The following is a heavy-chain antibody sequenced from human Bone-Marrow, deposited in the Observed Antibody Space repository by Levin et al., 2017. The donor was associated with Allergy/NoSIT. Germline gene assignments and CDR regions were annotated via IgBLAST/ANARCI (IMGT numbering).Heavy chain of an antibody. CDR3: GREYSNGRGNWFDP. CDR2: LYYSGST. CDR1: GVSISSGGYS. Sequence: SETLSLTCAISGVSISSGGYSWSWIRQTPGQGLEWIGHLYYSGSTYYNPSLTSRVIISVDRSKHQLSLKLPSVTAADTAVYYCGREYSNGRGNWFDPWGQGTLVSVSS. J-gene: IGHJ5*02. D-gene: IGHD2/OR15-2a*01. V-gene: IGHV4-30-2*01.